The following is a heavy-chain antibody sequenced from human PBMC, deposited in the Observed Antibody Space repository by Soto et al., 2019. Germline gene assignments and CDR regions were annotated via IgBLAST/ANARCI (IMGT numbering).Heavy chain of an antibody. J-gene: IGHJ6*02. CDR1: GGSISSGGYY. CDR3: ARDSRFPLGGMDV. Sequence: SETLSLTCTVSGGSISSGGYYWSWIRQHPGKGLEWIGYIYYSGSTYYNPSLKSRVTISVDTSKNQFSLKLSSVTAADTAVYYCARDSRFPLGGMDVWGQGPMVTLYS. CDR2: IYYSGST. D-gene: IGHD3-10*01. V-gene: IGHV4-31*03.